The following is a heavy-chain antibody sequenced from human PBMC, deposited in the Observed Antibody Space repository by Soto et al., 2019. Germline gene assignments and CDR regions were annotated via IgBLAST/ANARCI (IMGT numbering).Heavy chain of an antibody. Sequence: LSLSCTVSGGSISTYYWTWIRQPPGKGLEWIGYIYYSGNTNYNPSLKIRVTISEDTSKKQFSLKLSSVTAADTAVYYCARGGGYSRTYNCDXWGQGTLVTVSX. CDR3: ARGGGYSRTYNCDX. D-gene: IGHD5-18*01. V-gene: IGHV4-59*01. J-gene: IGHJ4*02. CDR2: IYYSGNT. CDR1: GGSISTYY.